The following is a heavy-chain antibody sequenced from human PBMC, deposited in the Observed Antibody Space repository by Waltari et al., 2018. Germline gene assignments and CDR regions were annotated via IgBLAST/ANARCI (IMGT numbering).Heavy chain of an antibody. Sequence: EVQLLESGGTLVQPGGSLRVSWAASGVIFRSIAFSWVRQAPGKGLEWVSSISGSGENTYYAESVKGRFTISRDNSKHTVFLQMNNLRVDDTAVYYCARDPLNDYGGWDDYWGQGTLVTVSS. CDR3: ARDPLNDYGGWDDY. J-gene: IGHJ4*02. D-gene: IGHD4-17*01. CDR1: GVIFRSIA. V-gene: IGHV3-23*01. CDR2: ISGSGENT.